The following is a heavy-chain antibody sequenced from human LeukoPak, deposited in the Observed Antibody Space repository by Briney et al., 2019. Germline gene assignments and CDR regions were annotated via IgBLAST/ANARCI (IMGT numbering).Heavy chain of an antibody. CDR3: ARDRDYDSSGQLDY. CDR2: MNPNSGNT. CDR1: GYTFTSYD. Sequence: GASVKVSCKASGYTFTSYDINWVRQATGQGLEWMGWMNPNSGNTGYAQKFQGRVTMTRNTSISTAYMELSSLRAEDTAVYYCARDRDYDSSGQLDYWGQGTLVTVSS. V-gene: IGHV1-8*01. J-gene: IGHJ4*02. D-gene: IGHD3-22*01.